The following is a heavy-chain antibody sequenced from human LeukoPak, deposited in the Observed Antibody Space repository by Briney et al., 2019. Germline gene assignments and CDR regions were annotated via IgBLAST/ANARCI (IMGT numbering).Heavy chain of an antibody. CDR3: ARGNGVDN. D-gene: IGHD4-23*01. V-gene: IGHV1-18*01. Sequence: ASVKVSCKASGYNYTSYGISWVRQAPGQGLEWMGWISAYSGKTKDAQKFQGRVAMTIDRSTSTAYMELRSLKFDDTAVYYCARGNGVDNWGQGTLVTVSS. J-gene: IGHJ4*02. CDR2: ISAYSGKT. CDR1: GYNYTSYG.